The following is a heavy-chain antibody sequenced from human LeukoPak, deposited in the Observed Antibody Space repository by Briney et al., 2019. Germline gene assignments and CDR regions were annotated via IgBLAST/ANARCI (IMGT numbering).Heavy chain of an antibody. Sequence: GGSLRLSCAASGFTFSSYAMHWVRQAPGKGLEWVAVISYDGSNKYYADSVKGRFTISRDNSKNTLYLQMNSLRAEDTAVYYCASWDYYDSSGYPTPFDYWGQGTLVTVSS. CDR3: ASWDYYDSSGYPTPFDY. V-gene: IGHV3-30-3*01. J-gene: IGHJ4*02. CDR1: GFTFSSYA. D-gene: IGHD3-22*01. CDR2: ISYDGSNK.